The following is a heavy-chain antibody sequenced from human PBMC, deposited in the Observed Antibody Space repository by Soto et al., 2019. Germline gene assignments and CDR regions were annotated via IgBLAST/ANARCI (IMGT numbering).Heavy chain of an antibody. Sequence: SETLSLTCAVSGGSISSGGYSWSWIRQPPGKGLEWIGYIYHSGSTYYNPSLKSRVTISVDRSKNQFSLKLSSVTAADPAVYSCARAGGARYRYGYIAYWGEGTMLTVSS. CDR3: ARAGGARYRYGYIAY. CDR1: GGSISSGGYS. D-gene: IGHD5-18*01. CDR2: IYHSGST. J-gene: IGHJ4*02. V-gene: IGHV4-30-2*01.